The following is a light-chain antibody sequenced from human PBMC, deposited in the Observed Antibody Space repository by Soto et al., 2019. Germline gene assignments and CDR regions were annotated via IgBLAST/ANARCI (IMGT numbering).Light chain of an antibody. Sequence: DIQLTQSPSFLSAFVGDRVTITCRASQGIDNDLAWYQQKPGKVPKLLIYAASTLQSGVPPRFSGSGSGTVFTLTISSLQPEEFATYYCQHVKSYVQITFGQGIRLDIK. CDR1: QGIDND. CDR2: AAS. J-gene: IGKJ5*01. V-gene: IGKV1-9*01. CDR3: QHVKSYVQIT.